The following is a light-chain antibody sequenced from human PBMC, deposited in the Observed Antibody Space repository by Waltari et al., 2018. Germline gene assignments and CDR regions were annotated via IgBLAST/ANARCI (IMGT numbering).Light chain of an antibody. Sequence: SSELTQDPAVSVALGQTVRITCQGDSLRSYYASWYQQKPGQAPVLVIYGKNNRPSGIPDRFSGSSSGNTASFTNPGAQAEGGADYYRNPPDRSGGVFRGGTKLTVL. CDR3: NPPDRSGGV. V-gene: IGLV3-19*01. CDR2: GKN. J-gene: IGLJ2*01. CDR1: SLRSYY.